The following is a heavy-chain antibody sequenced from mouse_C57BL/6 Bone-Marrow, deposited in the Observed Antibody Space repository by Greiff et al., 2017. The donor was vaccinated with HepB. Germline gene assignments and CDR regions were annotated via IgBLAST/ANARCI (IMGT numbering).Heavy chain of an antibody. J-gene: IGHJ4*01. CDR3: ARGYYYGSSYDAMDY. Sequence: EVQLKESGGGLVKPGGSLKLSCAASGFTFSSYAMSWVRQTPEKRLEWVATISDGGSYTYYPDNVKGRFTISRDNDKNNLYLQMSHLKSEDTAMYYCARGYYYGSSYDAMDYWGQGPSVTVSS. D-gene: IGHD1-1*01. V-gene: IGHV5-4*01. CDR2: ISDGGSYT. CDR1: GFTFSSYA.